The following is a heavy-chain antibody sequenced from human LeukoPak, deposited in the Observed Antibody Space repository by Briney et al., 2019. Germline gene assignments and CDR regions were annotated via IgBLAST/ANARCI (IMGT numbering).Heavy chain of an antibody. CDR3: ASQREGSNYGRVSDY. Sequence: GRSLRLSCAASGFTFSSYWMHWVRHAPGEGLLWVSRINGAVSSTSSAASVKGRFTFSRDNAKNTLYLHMNSLRAQATAVYHCASQREGSNYGRVSDYWGQGTLVTVSS. D-gene: IGHD3-16*01. CDR1: GFTFSSYW. V-gene: IGHV3-74*01. CDR2: INGAVSST. J-gene: IGHJ4*02.